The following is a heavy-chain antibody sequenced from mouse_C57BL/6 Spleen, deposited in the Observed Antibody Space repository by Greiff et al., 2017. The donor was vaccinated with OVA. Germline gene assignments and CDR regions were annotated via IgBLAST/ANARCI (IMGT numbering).Heavy chain of an antibody. V-gene: IGHV1-61*01. J-gene: IGHJ3*01. CDR2: IYPSDSET. CDR1: GYTFTSYW. D-gene: IGHD2-4*01. Sequence: VQLQQPGAELVRPGSSVKLSCKASGYTFTSYWMDWVKQRPGQGLEWIGNIYPSDSETHYNQKFKDKATLTVDKSSSTAYMQLSSLTSEDSAVYYCARRGYDYGVPAWFAYWGQGTLVTVSA. CDR3: ARRGYDYGVPAWFAY.